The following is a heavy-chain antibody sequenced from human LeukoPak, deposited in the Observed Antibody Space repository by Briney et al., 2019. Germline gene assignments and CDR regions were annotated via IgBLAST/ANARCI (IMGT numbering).Heavy chain of an antibody. Sequence: GGGLRVSRVRSVLALCHFALVWVGQSPAKGVEGLSTINGGCNPTFYSDSVRARITISSDNSKNTLYLHMDSLRPDDTAIYYCTKELHVAVAVADYYYFYTDAWGRGTAVTVSS. CDR3: TKELHVAVAVADYYYFYTDA. J-gene: IGHJ6*03. D-gene: IGHD6-19*01. CDR2: INGGCNPT. V-gene: IGHV3-23*01. CDR1: VLALCHFA.